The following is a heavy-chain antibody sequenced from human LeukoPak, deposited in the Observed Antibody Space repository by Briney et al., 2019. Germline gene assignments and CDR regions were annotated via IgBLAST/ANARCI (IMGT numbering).Heavy chain of an antibody. CDR3: ARDYYGSKSSSFDP. CDR1: GYTFTSYD. J-gene: IGHJ5*02. V-gene: IGHV1-8*01. D-gene: IGHD3-10*01. Sequence: ASVKVSCKASGYTFTSYDINWVRQATGQGLEWLGWMNPNSGNTGYAQNFQGRVTMTRDTAIDTAYMELTSLRYEDTAVYYCARDYYGSKSSSFDPWGQGTLVTVSS. CDR2: MNPNSGNT.